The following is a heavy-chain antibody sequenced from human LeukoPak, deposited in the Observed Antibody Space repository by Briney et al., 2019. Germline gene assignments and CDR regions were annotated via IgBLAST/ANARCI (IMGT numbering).Heavy chain of an antibody. J-gene: IGHJ3*02. V-gene: IGHV4-34*01. CDR3: ARGSPYGSSWYVKAFDI. CDR2: INHSGST. D-gene: IGHD6-13*01. Sequence: SETLSLTCAVYGGSFSGYYWSWIRQPPGKGLEWIGEINHSGSTNYNPSLKSRVTISVDTSKNQFSLKLSSVTAADTAVYYCARGSPYGSSWYVKAFDIWGQGTMVTVSS. CDR1: GGSFSGYY.